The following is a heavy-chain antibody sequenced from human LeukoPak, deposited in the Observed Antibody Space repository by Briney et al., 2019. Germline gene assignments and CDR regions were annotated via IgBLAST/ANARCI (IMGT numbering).Heavy chain of an antibody. D-gene: IGHD6-19*01. CDR1: GFTFSSYS. CDR2: ISSSSYI. J-gene: IGHJ4*02. V-gene: IGHV3-21*01. CDR3: ARDTAVAGLFDY. Sequence: PGGSLRLSCAASGFTFSSYSMNWVRQAPGKGLEWVSSISSSSYIYYADSVKGRFTISRDNAKNSLYLQMNSLRAEDTAVYYCARDTAVAGLFDYWGQGTLVTVSS.